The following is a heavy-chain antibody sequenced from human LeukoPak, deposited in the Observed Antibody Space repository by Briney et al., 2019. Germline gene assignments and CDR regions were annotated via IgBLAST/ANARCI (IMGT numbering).Heavy chain of an antibody. CDR1: GFTFSSYE. V-gene: IGHV4-59*12. CDR3: AREAGYYFDY. J-gene: IGHJ4*02. CDR2: IFYSGST. Sequence: LRLSCAASGFTFSSYEMNWVRQAPGKGLEWIGNIFYSGSTYYSPSLKSRVTISVDTSKNQFSLKLSSVTAADTAVYYCAREAGYYFDYWGQGTLVTVSS.